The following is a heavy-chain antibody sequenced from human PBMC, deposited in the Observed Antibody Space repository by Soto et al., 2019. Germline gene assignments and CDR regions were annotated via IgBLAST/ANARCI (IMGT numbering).Heavy chain of an antibody. CDR2: ISAYKGNT. CDR3: ARDRGYNWNYGWCDP. CDR1: GYTVTSYG. D-gene: IGHD1-7*01. J-gene: IGHJ5*02. V-gene: IGHV1-18*01. Sequence: QVQLVQSGAEVKKPGASVMVSCKASGYTVTSYGISWVRQAPGQGLELMGWISAYKGNTNYALKLQGRVTMTTDTSTSTAYMELRSLRSDDTAVYYCARDRGYNWNYGWCDPWGQGTLVTVSS.